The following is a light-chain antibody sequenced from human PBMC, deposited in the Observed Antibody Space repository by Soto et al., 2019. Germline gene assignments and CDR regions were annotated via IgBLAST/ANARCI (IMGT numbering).Light chain of an antibody. V-gene: IGLV2-14*01. CDR1: SSDVGAYNY. CDR2: EVS. J-gene: IGLJ2*01. CDR3: SSYTSSNTLV. Sequence: QSALTQPASVSGYPGQSITISCTGTSSDVGAYNYVSWYQQHPGKAPKLMIFEVSDRPSGVSSRFSGSKSGNTASLTISGLQAEDEADYYCSSYTSSNTLVFGGGTQLTVL.